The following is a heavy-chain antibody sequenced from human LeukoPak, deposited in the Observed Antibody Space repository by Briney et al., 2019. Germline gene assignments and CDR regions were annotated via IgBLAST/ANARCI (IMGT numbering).Heavy chain of an antibody. D-gene: IGHD3-16*01. CDR3: ARELIRGLDDAFDI. J-gene: IGHJ3*02. V-gene: IGHV1-69*05. CDR1: GGTFSSYA. Sequence: ASVKVSCKASGGTFSSYAISWVRQAPGQGLEWMGGIIPIFGTANYAQKFQGRVTITTDESTSTAYMELSSLRSEDTAVYYCARELIRGLDDAFDIWGQGTMVTVSS. CDR2: IIPIFGTA.